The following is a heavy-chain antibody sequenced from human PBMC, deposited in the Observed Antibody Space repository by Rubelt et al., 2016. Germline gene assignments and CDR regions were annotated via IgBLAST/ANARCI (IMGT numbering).Heavy chain of an antibody. D-gene: IGHD2-2*02. V-gene: IGHV3-23*01. J-gene: IGHJ4*02. CDR2: ISGSGGST. Sequence: GQGLEWVSAISGSGGSTYYADAVKGRFTISRDNSKNTLYLQMNSLRAEDTAVYYCAKNSRIVVVPAAIVFDYWGQGTLVTVSS. CDR3: AKNSRIVVVPAAIVFDY.